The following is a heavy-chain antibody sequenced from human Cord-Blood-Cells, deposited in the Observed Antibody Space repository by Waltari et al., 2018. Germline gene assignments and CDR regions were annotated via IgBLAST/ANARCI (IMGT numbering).Heavy chain of an antibody. CDR3: ATEGSGYSGYDKKGSLDY. CDR1: GGSISSSSYY. V-gene: IGHV4-39*01. Sequence: QLQLQESGPGLVKPSATLSLTCTVSGGSISSSSYYWGWFRQPPGKGLEWIGSIYYSGSTYYNPSLKSRVTISVDTSKNQFSLKLSSVTAADTAVYYCATEGSGYSGYDKKGSLDYWGQGTLVTVSS. J-gene: IGHJ4*02. CDR2: IYYSGST. D-gene: IGHD5-12*01.